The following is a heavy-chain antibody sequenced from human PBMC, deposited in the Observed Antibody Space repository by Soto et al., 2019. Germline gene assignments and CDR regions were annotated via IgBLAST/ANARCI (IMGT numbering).Heavy chain of an antibody. Sequence: VQLVESGGGLVQPGGSLRLSCAASGFTFSSYWMSWVRQAPGKGLEWVANIKQDGSEKYYVDSVKGRFTITRDNAKNSLYLQMNSLRAEDTAVYYCAREELGTVTPEAWDAFDIWGQGTMVTVSS. V-gene: IGHV3-7*01. CDR1: GFTFSSYW. CDR2: IKQDGSEK. D-gene: IGHD4-17*01. J-gene: IGHJ3*02. CDR3: AREELGTVTPEAWDAFDI.